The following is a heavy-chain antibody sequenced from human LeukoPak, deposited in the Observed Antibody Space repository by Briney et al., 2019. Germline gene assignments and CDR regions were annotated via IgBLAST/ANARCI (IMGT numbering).Heavy chain of an antibody. CDR1: GYSFTTYW. J-gene: IGHJ4*02. D-gene: IGHD3-22*01. V-gene: IGHV5-51*01. CDR3: ARHVRQSYYDSSAYYN. Sequence: PGESLKISCKGSGYSFTTYWIAWVRQMPGKGLEWMGIIYPGDSDTRYSPSFQGQVTISADKSISTAYLQWGSLKASDTAMYYCARHVRQSYYDSSAYYNWGQGTLVTVSS. CDR2: IYPGDSDT.